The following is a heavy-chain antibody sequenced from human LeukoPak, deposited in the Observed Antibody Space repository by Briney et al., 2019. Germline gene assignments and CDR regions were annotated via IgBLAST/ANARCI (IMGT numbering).Heavy chain of an antibody. J-gene: IGHJ4*02. D-gene: IGHD6-13*01. V-gene: IGHV3-13*01. CDR2: IGTAGDT. Sequence: PGGSLRLSCAASGFTFSSYDMHWVRQATGKGLEWVSAIGTAGDTYYPGSVKGRFTISRENAKNSLYLQMNSLRAGDTAVYYCARAYSSSWIIDYWGQGTLVTVSS. CDR3: ARAYSSSWIIDY. CDR1: GFTFSSYD.